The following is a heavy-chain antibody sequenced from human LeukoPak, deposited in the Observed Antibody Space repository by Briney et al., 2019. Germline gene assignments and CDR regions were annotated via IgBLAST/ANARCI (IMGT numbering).Heavy chain of an antibody. Sequence: SVKVSCKASGGTFSRYAISWVRQAPGQGLEWMGQIIPIFGSTNYAQKFQGRLTITADESTSTAYMEMSSLKSEDTAVYYCAREGGYYFDYWGQGTLVTVSS. J-gene: IGHJ4*02. CDR1: GGTFSRYA. V-gene: IGHV1-69*13. CDR3: AREGGYYFDY. CDR2: IIPIFGST. D-gene: IGHD3-16*01.